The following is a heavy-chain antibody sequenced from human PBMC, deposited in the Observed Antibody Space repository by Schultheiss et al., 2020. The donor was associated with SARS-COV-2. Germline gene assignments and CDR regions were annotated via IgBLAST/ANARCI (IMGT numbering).Heavy chain of an antibody. CDR2: IYHSGST. D-gene: IGHD4-17*01. J-gene: IGHJ5*02. CDR1: GGSISSGYY. Sequence: SETLSLTCAVSGGSISSGYYWGWIRQPPGKGLEWIGSIYHSGSTNYNPSLKSRVTISVDTSKNQFSLKLSSVTAADTAVYYCARHLDDYGDYNNWFDPWGQGTLVTVSS. V-gene: IGHV4-38-2*01. CDR3: ARHLDDYGDYNNWFDP.